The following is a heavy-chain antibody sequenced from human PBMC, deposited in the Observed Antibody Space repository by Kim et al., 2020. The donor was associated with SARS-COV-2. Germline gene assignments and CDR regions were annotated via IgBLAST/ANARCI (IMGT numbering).Heavy chain of an antibody. J-gene: IGHJ6*02. Sequence: GRFTISRDNSKNTLYLQMNSLRPEDTAVYYCAKDNSCFMITFGGEPGGMDVWGQGTTVTVSS. V-gene: IGHV3-30*02. D-gene: IGHD3-16*01. CDR3: AKDNSCFMITFGGEPGGMDV.